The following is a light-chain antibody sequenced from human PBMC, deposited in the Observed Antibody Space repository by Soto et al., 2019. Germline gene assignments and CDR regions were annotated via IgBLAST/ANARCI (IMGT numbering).Light chain of an antibody. CDR1: QSVSNN. V-gene: IGKV3D-15*01. CDR3: QQYNYWPRT. J-gene: IGKJ1*01. CDR2: GAS. Sequence: ETVMTQSPATLSVSPGEGATLSCRASQSVSNNLAWYQQKPGQAPRLLFYGASTRATGIPARFSGSGSGTEFTLTITSLQSEDFAVYYCQQYNYWPRTFGQGTKVDIK.